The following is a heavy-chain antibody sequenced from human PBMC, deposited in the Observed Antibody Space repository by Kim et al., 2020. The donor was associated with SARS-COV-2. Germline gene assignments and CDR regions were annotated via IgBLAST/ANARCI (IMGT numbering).Heavy chain of an antibody. J-gene: IGHJ5*02. CDR3: AKERVGSNWFDP. V-gene: IGHV3-23*03. D-gene: IGHD2-2*01. Sequence: YDADAGKGRFTISRDNSKNTLYLQMISLTAADTAVYYCAKERVGSNWFDPWGQGTLVTVSS.